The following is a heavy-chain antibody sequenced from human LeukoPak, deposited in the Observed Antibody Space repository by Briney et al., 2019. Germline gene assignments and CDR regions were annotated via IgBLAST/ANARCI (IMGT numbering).Heavy chain of an antibody. J-gene: IGHJ4*02. CDR3: ARGLYSSSWYESYY. V-gene: IGHV3-23*01. CDR2: ISSSGAIT. Sequence: GGSLRLSCAASGFTLGTFPMSWVRQAPGKGLEWVSVISSSGAITYYADSVRGRFTISRDNSKNTLDLQMNSLRAEDTAVYYCARGLYSSSWYESYYWGQGTLVTVSS. D-gene: IGHD6-13*01. CDR1: GFTLGTFP.